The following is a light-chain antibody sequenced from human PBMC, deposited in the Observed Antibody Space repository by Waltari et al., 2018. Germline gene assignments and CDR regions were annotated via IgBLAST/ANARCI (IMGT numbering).Light chain of an antibody. CDR3: QSYDSSLSLI. CDR2: GNS. V-gene: IGLV1-40*01. CDR1: SSDFGAGND. Sequence: QSVLTQPPSVSGAQGQRAPTSSTGPSSDFGAGNDEHWYRKLPGPAPNPLTYGNSHRPAGVPDRFSASKSGPSASLDIAGLQAEDEADYYCQSYDSSLSLIFGGGTRLTVL. J-gene: IGLJ2*01.